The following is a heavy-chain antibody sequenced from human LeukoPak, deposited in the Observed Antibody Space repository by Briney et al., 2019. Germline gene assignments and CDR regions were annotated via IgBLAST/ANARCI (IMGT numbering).Heavy chain of an antibody. J-gene: IGHJ4*02. CDR3: ARGEYGLFDY. V-gene: IGHV4-61*01. CDR1: GGSISGGIYY. Sequence: PSQTLSLTCTVSGGSISGGIYYWSWIRQPPGKGLEWIGYIYYSGSTKYNLSLKSRVTISVDTSKNQLSLKLSSVTAADTAVYYCARGEYGLFDYWGQGTLVTVSS. CDR2: IYYSGST. D-gene: IGHD2/OR15-2a*01.